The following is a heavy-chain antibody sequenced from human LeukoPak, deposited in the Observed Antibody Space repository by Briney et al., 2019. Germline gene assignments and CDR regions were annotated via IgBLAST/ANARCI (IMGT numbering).Heavy chain of an antibody. Sequence: SETLFLTCTVSGGSISSGAYYWSWIRQHPGKGLEWIGYIYYSGSTYYNPSLKSRVTISVDTSKNQFSLKLSSVTAADTAVYYCAREVGATKGFDYWGQGTLVTVSS. J-gene: IGHJ4*02. D-gene: IGHD1-26*01. CDR2: IYYSGST. CDR1: GGSISSGAYY. V-gene: IGHV4-31*03. CDR3: AREVGATKGFDY.